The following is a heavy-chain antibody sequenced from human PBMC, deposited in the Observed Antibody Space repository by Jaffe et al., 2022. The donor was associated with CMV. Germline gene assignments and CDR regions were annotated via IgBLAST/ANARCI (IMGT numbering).Heavy chain of an antibody. CDR1: GFTFSNAW. V-gene: IGHV3-15*01. CDR3: TTDFLAYGDYEDYFDY. CDR2: IKSKTDGGTT. D-gene: IGHD4-17*01. J-gene: IGHJ4*02. Sequence: EVQLVESGGGLVKPGGSLRLSCAASGFTFSNAWMSWVRQAPGKGLEWVGRIKSKTDGGTTDYAAPVKGRFTISRDDSKNTLYLQMNSLKTEDTAVYYCTTDFLAYGDYEDYFDYWGQGTLVTVSS.